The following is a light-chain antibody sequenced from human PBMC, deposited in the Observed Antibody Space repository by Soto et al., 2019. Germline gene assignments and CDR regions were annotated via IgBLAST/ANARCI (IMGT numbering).Light chain of an antibody. CDR2: TTN. Sequence: QSALTQAPSASGTLGQRVTISCSGSSSNIGTGFVYWYQQFPGAAPRLLIYTTNQRPSGVPDRFSASKSGASASLAINGIRPEYEADYYCAGWDDNVRGWVFGAGTKLTVL. V-gene: IGLV1-47*02. J-gene: IGLJ3*02. CDR3: AGWDDNVRGWV. CDR1: SSNIGTGF.